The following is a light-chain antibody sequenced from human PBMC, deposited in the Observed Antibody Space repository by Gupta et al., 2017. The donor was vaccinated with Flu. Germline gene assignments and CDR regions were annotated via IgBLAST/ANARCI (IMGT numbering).Light chain of an antibody. Sequence: SLLTQPPSASGTPAPRVTISCSGSSSNIGSNYVYWYQQLPGTAPKLLCERNNQRPSGVPDRFAGSKSATYASPDTSGLRSEDEADDYCAEWADSRSGVVFGGGTKLTVL. V-gene: IGLV1-47*01. J-gene: IGLJ2*01. CDR2: RNN. CDR3: AEWADSRSGVV. CDR1: SSNIGSNY.